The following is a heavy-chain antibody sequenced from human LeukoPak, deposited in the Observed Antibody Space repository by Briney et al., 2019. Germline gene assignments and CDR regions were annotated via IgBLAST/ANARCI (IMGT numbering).Heavy chain of an antibody. V-gene: IGHV3-7*01. J-gene: IGHJ4*02. CDR1: EFTFSVFW. Sequence: RAGGSLRLSCAASEFTFSVFWMKWVRQAPEKGPEWVANINQDVSEKHYVDSVKGRFTITRDNAKNTLFLQMNSLRAEDTAVFYCARDGFVGAADYWGQGTLVTVSS. CDR3: ARDGFVGAADY. D-gene: IGHD6-13*01. CDR2: INQDVSEK.